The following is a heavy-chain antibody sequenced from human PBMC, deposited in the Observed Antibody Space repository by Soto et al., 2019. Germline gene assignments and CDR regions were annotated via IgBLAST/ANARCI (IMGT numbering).Heavy chain of an antibody. CDR1: GFDVNDYN. CDR3: TSAGGGGDRSDY. CDR2: ISGNSRTK. D-gene: IGHD2-21*02. Sequence: EVQLVESGGGLVQPGGSLRLSCEASGFDVNDYNMNWVRQAPGRGLEWVSYISGNSRTKCYADSVRCRFTISRDNAKNSLFLQMYSLRDEDTAVYYCTSAGGGGDRSDYWGQGTLVTVAS. V-gene: IGHV3-48*02. J-gene: IGHJ4*02.